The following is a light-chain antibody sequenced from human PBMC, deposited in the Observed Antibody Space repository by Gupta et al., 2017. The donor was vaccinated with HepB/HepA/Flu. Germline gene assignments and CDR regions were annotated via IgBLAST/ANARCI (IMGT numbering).Light chain of an antibody. Sequence: QPVLTQPPSVSATPGQKVTISCSGSSPNIGNNYVSWYQQLPGTAPKFLIYDDNKRPSGIPDRFSGSKSGTSATLGITGLQTGDEADYYCGTWDSSLNVYVFGTGTKVTVL. CDR2: DDN. V-gene: IGLV1-51*01. CDR1: SPNIGNNY. CDR3: GTWDSSLNVYV. J-gene: IGLJ1*01.